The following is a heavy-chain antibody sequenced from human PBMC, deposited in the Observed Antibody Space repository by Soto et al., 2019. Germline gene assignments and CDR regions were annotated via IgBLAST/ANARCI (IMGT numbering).Heavy chain of an antibody. D-gene: IGHD6-6*01. CDR1: GGSISSGCYY. Sequence: SETLSLTCPVSGGSISSGCYYWSWIRQHPGKGLEWIGYIYYSGSTYYNPSLKSRVTISVDTSKNQFSLKLSSVTAADTAVYYCARDPMDSSSSVTWFDPWGQGTLVTVSS. CDR3: ARDPMDSSSSVTWFDP. J-gene: IGHJ5*02. V-gene: IGHV4-31*03. CDR2: IYYSGST.